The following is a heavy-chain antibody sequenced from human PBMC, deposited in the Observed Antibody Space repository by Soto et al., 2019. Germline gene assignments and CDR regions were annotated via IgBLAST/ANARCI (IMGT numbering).Heavy chain of an antibody. CDR1: RGSISSYY. Sequence: SVTLSLRCTVSRGSISSYYWSWIRQPPGKGLEWIGHLYYRGSTNYNPSLKSLVTISVDTSKNQFSLKLSSVTAADTAVYYCARESLSGQLPTSYNYYYGMDVWGQGSTVTVSS. CDR2: LYYRGST. D-gene: IGHD2-2*01. CDR3: ARESLSGQLPTSYNYYYGMDV. V-gene: IGHV4-59*01. J-gene: IGHJ6*02.